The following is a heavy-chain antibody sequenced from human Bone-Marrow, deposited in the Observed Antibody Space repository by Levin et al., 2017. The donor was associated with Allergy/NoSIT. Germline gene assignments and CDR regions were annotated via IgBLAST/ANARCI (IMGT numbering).Heavy chain of an antibody. D-gene: IGHD2-15*01. CDR2: SHHTGSS. CDR3: VRRGWGVRIFFDF. V-gene: IGHV4-39*01. J-gene: IGHJ4*02. CDR1: GGSLTAGRYY. Sequence: TSETLSLTCTVSGGSLTAGRYYWGWVRQSPGEGLEWMGTSHHTGSSYSEPSLRSRIALSVATSKNQFSLKQTSGTASDTATYYCVRRGWGVRIFFDFWGQGTLVTVSS.